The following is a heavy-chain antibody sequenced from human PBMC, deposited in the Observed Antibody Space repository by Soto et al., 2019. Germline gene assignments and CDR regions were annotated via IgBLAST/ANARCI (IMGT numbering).Heavy chain of an antibody. CDR3: ARTFGVATEGDYYYYYYMDV. J-gene: IGHJ6*03. Sequence: QVQLQESGPGLVKPSDTLSLTCAVSGYSISSSNWWGWIRQPPGKGLEGIGYIYYSGSTYYNPSLKSRVTMSVDTSKNPFSLKLSSVTAVDTAVYYCARTFGVATEGDYYYYYYMDVWGKGTTVTVSS. D-gene: IGHD5-12*01. CDR2: IYYSGST. V-gene: IGHV4-28*01. CDR1: GYSISSSNW.